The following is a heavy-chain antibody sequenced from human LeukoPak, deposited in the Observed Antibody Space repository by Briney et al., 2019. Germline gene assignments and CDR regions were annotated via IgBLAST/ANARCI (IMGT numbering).Heavy chain of an antibody. CDR3: AKGGSGWSYYFDF. V-gene: IGHV3-43*02. CDR2: ISGDGGST. Sequence: GSLRLSCAASGFTFDDYAMHWVRQAPGKGLEWVSLISGDGGSTYYADSVKGRFTISRDNSKNSLYLQMNSLSTEDTALYYCAKGGSGWSYYFDFWGQGTLVTVSS. CDR1: GFTFDDYA. D-gene: IGHD6-19*01. J-gene: IGHJ4*02.